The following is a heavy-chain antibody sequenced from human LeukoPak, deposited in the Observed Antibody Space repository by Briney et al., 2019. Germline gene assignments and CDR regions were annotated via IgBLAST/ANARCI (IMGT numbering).Heavy chain of an antibody. V-gene: IGHV3-30-3*01. CDR3: ARGQRITGTGTYDY. CDR1: GFTFSSYA. D-gene: IGHD1-7*01. J-gene: IGHJ4*02. CDR2: ISYDGSNK. Sequence: GGSLRLSCAASGFTFSSYAMHWVRQAPGKGLEWVAVISYDGSNKYYADSVKGRFTISRDNSKNTLYLQMNSLRAEDTVVYYCARGQRITGTGTYDYWGQGTLVTVSS.